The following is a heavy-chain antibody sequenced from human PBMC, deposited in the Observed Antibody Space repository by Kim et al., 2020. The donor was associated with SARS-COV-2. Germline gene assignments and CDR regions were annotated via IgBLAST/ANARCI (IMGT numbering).Heavy chain of an antibody. V-gene: IGHV4-39*01. D-gene: IGHD1-1*01. J-gene: IGHJ3*02. Sequence: TLSLTCTVSGASITSTNFYGGWIRQPPGKGLEWIVDVYFSGGTYYNPSLTGRVTISVDTSKNQVSLKLNSVTAADSAVYYCARHRERGSFSAGAFDIWGQGTMVTVSS. CDR2: VYFSGGT. CDR3: ARHRERGSFSAGAFDI. CDR1: GASITSTNFY.